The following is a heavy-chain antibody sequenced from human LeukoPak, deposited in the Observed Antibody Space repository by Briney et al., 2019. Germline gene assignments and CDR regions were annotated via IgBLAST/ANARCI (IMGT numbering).Heavy chain of an antibody. CDR1: GFTFSSYA. V-gene: IGHV3-30-3*01. CDR2: ISYDGSNK. CDR3: ARGYYDSSGNDY. J-gene: IGHJ4*02. Sequence: GGSLRLSCAASGFTFSSYAMHWVRQAPSKGLEWVAVISYDGSNKYYADSVKGRFTISRDNSKNTLYLQMNSLRAEDTAVYYCARGYYDSSGNDYWGQGTLVTVSS. D-gene: IGHD3-22*01.